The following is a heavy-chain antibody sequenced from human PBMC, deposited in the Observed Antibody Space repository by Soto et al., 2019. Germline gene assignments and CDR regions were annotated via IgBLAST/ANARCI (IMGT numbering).Heavy chain of an antibody. J-gene: IGHJ3*01. V-gene: IGHV4-34*01. Sequence: PSETLSLTCAVYGGSFSGYYWGWFRQPPGKGLEWIGEVNHSVNINYNPSLKTRLTVSVDTSKNQFSLKLSSMTAADTAVYFCARGSNFDFSSGYADSFDVWGQGTVVTVSS. CDR3: ARGSNFDFSSGYADSFDV. CDR2: VNHSVNI. CDR1: GGSFSGYY. D-gene: IGHD3-3*01.